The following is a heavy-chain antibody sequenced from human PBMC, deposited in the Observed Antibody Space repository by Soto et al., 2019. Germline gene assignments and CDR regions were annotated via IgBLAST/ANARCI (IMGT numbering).Heavy chain of an antibody. Sequence: QITLKESGPTLVKPTQTLTLTCTFSAFSLSTGGVGVGWIRQPPGKALEWLALIYWDDDKRYSPSLRSRLTITKHTPKNQVVLTMTNMDPVATATYYCIQSRCGGDCLQSYASYYYYGMDVWGQGTTVTVSS. CDR2: IYWDDDK. D-gene: IGHD2-21*02. V-gene: IGHV2-5*02. CDR1: AFSLSTGGVG. CDR3: IQSRCGGDCLQSYASYYYYGMDV. J-gene: IGHJ6*02.